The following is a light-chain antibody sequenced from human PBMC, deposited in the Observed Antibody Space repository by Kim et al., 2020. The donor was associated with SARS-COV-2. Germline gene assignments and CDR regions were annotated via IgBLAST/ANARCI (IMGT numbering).Light chain of an antibody. CDR2: KAS. CDR3: QQYNSYSYT. CDR1: QSISSW. V-gene: IGKV1-5*03. J-gene: IGKJ2*01. Sequence: SESVGDIVTITCRASQSISSWLAWYQQKPGKAPKLLIYKASSLEIGVPSRFSGSGSGTEFTLTISSLQPDDFATYYCQQYNSYSYTFGQGTKLEI.